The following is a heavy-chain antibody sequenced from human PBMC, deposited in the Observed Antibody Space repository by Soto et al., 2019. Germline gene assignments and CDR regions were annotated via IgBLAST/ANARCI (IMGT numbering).Heavy chain of an antibody. CDR2: LYYSGST. CDR3: ARRGYYGDSETYYYYYYMDV. CDR1: GGSISCYY. J-gene: IGHJ6*03. Sequence: SETLSLTCTVVGGSISCYYWSVIRPPPRKGRERIGYLYYSGSTNYNPSLQSRVTISVDTSTSQVSLKLRSVTAADTAVYYCARRGYYGDSETYYYYYYMDVWGKGTTVTVSS. V-gene: IGHV4-59*01. D-gene: IGHD4-17*01.